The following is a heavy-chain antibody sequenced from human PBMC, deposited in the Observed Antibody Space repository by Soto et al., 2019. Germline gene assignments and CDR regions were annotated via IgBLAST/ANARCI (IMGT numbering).Heavy chain of an antibody. D-gene: IGHD6-19*01. CDR3: AGPSSGWSKKYYYYYGVDV. CDR2: IYYSGST. Sequence: PSETLSLTCTVAGGTISSSSYYWGWIRQPPGKGLEWIGSIYYSGSTYYNPSLKSRVTISVDTSKNQFSLKLSSVTAADTAVYYCAGPSSGWSKKYYYYYGVDVWGQGTTVTVSS. CDR1: GGTISSSSYY. V-gene: IGHV4-39*01. J-gene: IGHJ6*02.